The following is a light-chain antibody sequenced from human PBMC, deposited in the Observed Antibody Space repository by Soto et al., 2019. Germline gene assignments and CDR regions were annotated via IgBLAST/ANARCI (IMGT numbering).Light chain of an antibody. Sequence: QSALTQPASVSGSPGQSITVSCTGTSSDVGAYDYVSWYQHHPGKAPKLLIYDVTNRPSGVSDRFSGSKSANTASLTISALQAEDEADYYCCSFTSDNTRVFGSGTKVTVL. CDR3: CSFTSDNTRV. CDR2: DVT. J-gene: IGLJ1*01. CDR1: SSDVGAYDY. V-gene: IGLV2-14*03.